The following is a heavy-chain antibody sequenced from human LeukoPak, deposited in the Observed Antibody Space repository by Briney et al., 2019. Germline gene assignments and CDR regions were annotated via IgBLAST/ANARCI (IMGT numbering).Heavy chain of an antibody. CDR3: ARAVPRDYYYYMDV. CDR2: MNPNSGNT. Sequence: GASVKVACKASVYTFTSYDINWVRQATGQGLEWMGWMNPNSGNTGYAQKFQGRVTITRNTSISTAYMELSSLRSEDTAVYYCARAVPRDYYYYMDVWGKGTTVTVSS. V-gene: IGHV1-8*03. J-gene: IGHJ6*03. D-gene: IGHD6-19*01. CDR1: VYTFTSYD.